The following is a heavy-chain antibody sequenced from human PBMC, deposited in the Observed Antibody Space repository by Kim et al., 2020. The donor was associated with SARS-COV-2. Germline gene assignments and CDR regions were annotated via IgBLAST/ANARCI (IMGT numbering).Heavy chain of an antibody. V-gene: IGHV3-21*01. J-gene: IGHJ4*02. CDR1: GFTFSSYS. Sequence: GGSLRLSCAASGFTFSSYSMNWVRQAPGKGLEWVSSISSSSSYIYYADSVKGRFTISRDNAKNSLYLQMNSLRAEDTAVYYCARGVFTNRVATILYFDYWGQGTLVTVSS. D-gene: IGHD5-12*01. CDR3: ARGVFTNRVATILYFDY. CDR2: ISSSSSYI.